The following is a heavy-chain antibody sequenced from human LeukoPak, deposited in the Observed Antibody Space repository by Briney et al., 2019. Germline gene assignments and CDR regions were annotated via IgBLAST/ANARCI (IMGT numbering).Heavy chain of an antibody. CDR3: ARGPGAVAVALGGHYFDY. J-gene: IGHJ4*02. CDR1: GGSFSGYY. V-gene: IGHV4-34*01. Sequence: SETLSLTCAVYGGSFSGYYWSWIRQPPGKGLEWIGEINHSGSTNYNPSLKSRVTISVDTSKNQFSLKLSSVTAADTAVYYCARGPGAVAVALGGHYFDYWAREPWSPSPQ. CDR2: INHSGST. D-gene: IGHD6-19*01.